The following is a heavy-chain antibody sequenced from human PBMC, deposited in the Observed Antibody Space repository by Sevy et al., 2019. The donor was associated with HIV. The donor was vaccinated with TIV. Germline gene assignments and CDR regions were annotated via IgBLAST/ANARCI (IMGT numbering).Heavy chain of an antibody. CDR2: ISSSSDYK. Sequence: GGSLRLSCAASGFTFSAYNMIWVRRAPGKGLEWVSSISSSSDYKYYADSMKGRFTISRDNAKNSLSLQMDSLRAEDRPVYYCARSIGGGPLRFLECLLPGDYWGQGTLVTVSS. CDR1: GFTFSAYN. J-gene: IGHJ4*02. CDR3: ARSIGGGPLRFLECLLPGDY. V-gene: IGHV3-21*01. D-gene: IGHD3-3*01.